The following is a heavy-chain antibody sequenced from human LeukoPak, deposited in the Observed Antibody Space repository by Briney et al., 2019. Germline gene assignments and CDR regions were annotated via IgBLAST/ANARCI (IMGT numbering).Heavy chain of an antibody. D-gene: IGHD4-17*01. V-gene: IGHV3-74*01. J-gene: IGHJ6*03. CDR3: AREGPTVTTHMDV. Sequence: GGSLRLSCAASGFTFSSYWMQWVRQAPGKGLVWVSRINRDGSSTSYADSVQGRFTISRDNAQNTLYPQMNSLRAEDTAVYYCAREGPTVTTHMDVWGKGTTVTVSS. CDR2: INRDGSST. CDR1: GFTFSSYW.